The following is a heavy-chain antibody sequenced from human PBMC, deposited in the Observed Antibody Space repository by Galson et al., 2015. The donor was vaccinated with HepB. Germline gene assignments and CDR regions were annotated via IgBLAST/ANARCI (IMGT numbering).Heavy chain of an antibody. D-gene: IGHD1-7*01. CDR1: GYTFTGYY. Sequence: SVKVSCKASGYTFTGYYMHWVRQAPGQGLEWMGWINPNSGGTNYAQKFQGWVTMTRDTSISTAYMELSRLRSDDTAVYYCARDHSRYNWNYSYYYGMDVWGQGTTVTVSS. V-gene: IGHV1-2*04. CDR3: ARDHSRYNWNYSYYYGMDV. J-gene: IGHJ6*02. CDR2: INPNSGGT.